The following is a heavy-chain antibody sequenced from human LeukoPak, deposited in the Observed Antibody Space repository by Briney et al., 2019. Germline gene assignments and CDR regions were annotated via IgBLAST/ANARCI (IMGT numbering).Heavy chain of an antibody. Sequence: PGGSLRLSCAASGFTFSSYGMHWVRQAPGKGLEWVAVISYDGSNKYYADSVKGRFTISRDNSKNTLYLQMNSLRAEDTAVYYCAKKPGYCSSTSCPGGVFSYGMDVWGKGTTVTVSS. J-gene: IGHJ6*04. D-gene: IGHD2-2*01. CDR2: ISYDGSNK. CDR3: AKKPGYCSSTSCPGGVFSYGMDV. CDR1: GFTFSSYG. V-gene: IGHV3-30*18.